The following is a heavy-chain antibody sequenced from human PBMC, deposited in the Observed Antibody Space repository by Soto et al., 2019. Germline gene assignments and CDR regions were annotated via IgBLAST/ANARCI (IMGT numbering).Heavy chain of an antibody. CDR1: GFTFSSYG. D-gene: IGHD3-3*01. CDR3: AKDPRTYYDFWSGYYYYFDY. J-gene: IGHJ4*02. Sequence: PGGSLRLSCAASGFTFSSYGMHWVRQAPGKGLEWVAVISYDGSNKYYADSVKGRFTISRDNSKNTLYLQMNSLRAEDTAVYYCAKDPRTYYDFWSGYYYYFDYWGQGTRVTVSS. CDR2: ISYDGSNK. V-gene: IGHV3-30*18.